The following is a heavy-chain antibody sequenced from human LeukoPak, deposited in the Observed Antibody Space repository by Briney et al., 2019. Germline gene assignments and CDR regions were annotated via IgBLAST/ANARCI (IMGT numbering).Heavy chain of an antibody. D-gene: IGHD5-24*01. CDR1: GFTFSNYA. J-gene: IGHJ4*02. Sequence: GGSLRLSCAASGFTFSNYAMTWVRQAPGKGLEWVSTITGSGDSTSYADSVKGRFTISRDNSKNTLFLQMNSLRAEDTVVYYCAKGAPGPLQYFFDYWGQGTLVTVSS. V-gene: IGHV3-23*01. CDR2: ITGSGDST. CDR3: AKGAPGPLQYFFDY.